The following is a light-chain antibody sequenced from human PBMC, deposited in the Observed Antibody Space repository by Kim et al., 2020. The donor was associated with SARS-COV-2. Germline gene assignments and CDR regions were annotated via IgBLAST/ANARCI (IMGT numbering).Light chain of an antibody. CDR2: DVT. CDR3: SSYTITTTWV. V-gene: IGLV2-14*03. CDR1: SSDIGTYIY. Sequence: GQSITISCTGTSSDIGTYIYASWYQHHPGKAPKLIIDDVTKRPSGVSHRFSGSKAGNTASLTISGLQAEDEADYYCSSYTITTTWVFGGGTQLTVL. J-gene: IGLJ3*02.